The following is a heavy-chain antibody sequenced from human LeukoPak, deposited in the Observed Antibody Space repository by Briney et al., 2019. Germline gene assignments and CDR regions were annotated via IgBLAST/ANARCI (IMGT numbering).Heavy chain of an antibody. CDR1: GGTISSYY. D-gene: IGHD3-10*01. J-gene: IGHJ6*03. Sequence: SETLPLTCTVSGGTISSYYWSWIRQPPGKELEWIGYIYYSGSTNYNPSLQSRVTISVDTSKNQFSLKLTSVTAADTAVYYCGRRVRGVIISFHMDVWGKGTTVTVSS. V-gene: IGHV4-59*01. CDR3: GRRVRGVIISFHMDV. CDR2: IYYSGST.